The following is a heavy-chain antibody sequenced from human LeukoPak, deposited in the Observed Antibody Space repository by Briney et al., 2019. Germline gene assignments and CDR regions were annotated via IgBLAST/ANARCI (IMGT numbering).Heavy chain of an antibody. V-gene: IGHV3-23*01. CDR3: AKDSVTTGGAYGMDV. CDR2: IGGSDGRT. Sequence: GGSLRLSCAGSGLTFSSYGMSWVRQAPGKGLEWVSGIGGSDGRTYYTDSVKGRFTISRDNSKNTLYLQMNSLRAEDTAVYSCAKDSVTTGGAYGMDVWGQGTTVTVSS. J-gene: IGHJ6*02. D-gene: IGHD4-17*01. CDR1: GLTFSSYG.